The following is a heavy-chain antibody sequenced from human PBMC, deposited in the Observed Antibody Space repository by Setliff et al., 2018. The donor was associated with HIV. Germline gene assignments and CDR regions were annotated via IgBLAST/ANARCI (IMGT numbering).Heavy chain of an antibody. V-gene: IGHV3-23*01. CDR1: GFTFSSYW. Sequence: GGSLRLSCAASGFTFSSYWMHWVRQAPGKGLEWVSAIGGSTGSTYYADSVKGRFTISTDNSKNTLYLQMNSLRAEDTAVYYCAKPLTQWGVSPYHYAVDVWGQGTTVTVSS. D-gene: IGHD1-26*01. CDR2: IGGSTGST. CDR3: AKPLTQWGVSPYHYAVDV. J-gene: IGHJ6*02.